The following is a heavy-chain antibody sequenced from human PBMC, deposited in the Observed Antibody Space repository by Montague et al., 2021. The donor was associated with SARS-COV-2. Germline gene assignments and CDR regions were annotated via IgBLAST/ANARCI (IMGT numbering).Heavy chain of an antibody. D-gene: IGHD5-12*01. V-gene: IGHV4-4*07. CDR3: ARQYIGYNRRFDY. Sequence: SETLSLTCTVSGSISGYYWTWIRQSAGKGLEWIGRISSSGGIDYNASLKSRVTMSLDTSKIQLSLKLSSMTAADTAVYYCARQYIGYNRRFDYWGQGALATVSP. CDR1: GSISGYY. J-gene: IGHJ4*02. CDR2: ISSSGGI.